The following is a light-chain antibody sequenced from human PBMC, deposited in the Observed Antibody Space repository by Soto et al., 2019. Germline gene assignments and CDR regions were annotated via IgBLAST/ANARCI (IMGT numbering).Light chain of an antibody. CDR2: GNS. CDR3: QSYDSSLSEGV. V-gene: IGLV1-40*01. Sequence: QSVLTQPPPVSGAPAQRVTISGTGSSSNIGAGYDVHWYQQLPGTAPKLLIYGNSNRPSGVPDRFSGSKSGTSASLAITGLQAEDEADYYCQSYDSSLSEGVFGTGTKSPS. J-gene: IGLJ1*01. CDR1: SSNIGAGYD.